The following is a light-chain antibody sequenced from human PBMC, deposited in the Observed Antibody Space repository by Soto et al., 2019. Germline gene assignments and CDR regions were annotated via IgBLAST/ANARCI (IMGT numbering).Light chain of an antibody. Sequence: QSVLTQPPSASGTPGQTVTISCSGSSSNIGSHSVNWYQQLPGTAPKLIIYKNNQRPLGVPDRFSDSKSGTSASLAISGLQSGDEADYYCAAWDDSLNGPVFGGGTKVTVL. CDR2: KNN. J-gene: IGLJ3*02. CDR1: SSNIGSHS. V-gene: IGLV1-44*01. CDR3: AAWDDSLNGPV.